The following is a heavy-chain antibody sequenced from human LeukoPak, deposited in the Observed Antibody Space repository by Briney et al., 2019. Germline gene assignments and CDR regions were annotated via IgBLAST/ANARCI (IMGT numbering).Heavy chain of an antibody. J-gene: IGHJ4*02. V-gene: IGHV4-39*07. CDR3: ARTSSGGSSETYFGY. CDR1: GESFVGYY. Sequence: SETLSLTCAVYGESFVGYYWAWIRQPPGKGLEWIGSIYYSGRTYYNPSLKSRVTISLDKSKNQFSLKLSSVTAADTAVYYCARTSSGGSSETYFGYWGQGTLVTVSS. D-gene: IGHD2-15*01. CDR2: IYYSGRT.